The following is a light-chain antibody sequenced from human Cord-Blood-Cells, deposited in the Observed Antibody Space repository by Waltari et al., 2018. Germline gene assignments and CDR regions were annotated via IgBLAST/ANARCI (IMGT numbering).Light chain of an antibody. CDR1: QSVLSSSNNKNY. J-gene: IGKJ1*01. CDR2: WAS. CDR3: QQYYSTRT. V-gene: IGKV4-1*01. Sequence: DIVMTQSPDSLAVSLGERATINCKSSQSVLSSSNNKNYLAWYQQKPGQPPKMLIYWASTRESVVPDRFSGSGSGTDFTLTISSLQAEDVAVYYCQQYYSTRTFGQGTKVEIK.